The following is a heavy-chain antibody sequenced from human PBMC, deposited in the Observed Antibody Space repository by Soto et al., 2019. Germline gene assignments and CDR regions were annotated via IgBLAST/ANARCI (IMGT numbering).Heavy chain of an antibody. CDR1: GFSVTSNKW. V-gene: IGHV4-4*02. CDR3: VRDSRYCTDGGCSIMRDAFDV. CDR2: IYHSGAS. D-gene: IGHD2-8*01. Sequence: QVQLQESGPGLVKPSGTLSLTCTVSGFSVTSNKWWSWVLQSPGKSLEWIGEIYHSGASYHNSAFSGRVTISMDKSKKQISLIMTSVSAADTAVYFCVRDSRYCTDGGCSIMRDAFDVWAKGHWSPSLQ. J-gene: IGHJ3*01.